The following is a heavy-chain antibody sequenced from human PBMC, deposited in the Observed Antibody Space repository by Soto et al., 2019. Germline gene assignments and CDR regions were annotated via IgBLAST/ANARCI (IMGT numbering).Heavy chain of an antibody. D-gene: IGHD3-16*01. V-gene: IGHV3-48*01. CDR2: ISTSSNSM. CDR1: GFTFSHYN. CDR3: ARDVRLTLYFDY. J-gene: IGHJ4*02. Sequence: GGSLSLSCAASGFTFSHYNMNWVRQAPGKGLEWVSYISTSSNSMYYADSVKGRFTISRDNAKNTLYLQMNSLRAEDTAVYYCARDVRLTLYFDYWGQGTLVTVSS.